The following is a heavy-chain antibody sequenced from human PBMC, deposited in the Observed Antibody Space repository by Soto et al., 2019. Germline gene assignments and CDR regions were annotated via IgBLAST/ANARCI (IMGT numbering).Heavy chain of an antibody. V-gene: IGHV5-51*07. CDR1: GYRFTYYW. Sequence: GESLKISCRTSGYRFTYYWIAWVHQMPGKGLEWMGIIFPSDSDTRYSPSFQGQVTISADRSTSTVFLQWASLKASDTAVYFCARKDKSGYFDWFDPWGQGTLVTVSS. CDR3: ARKDKSGYFDWFDP. D-gene: IGHD3-22*01. CDR2: IFPSDSDT. J-gene: IGHJ5*02.